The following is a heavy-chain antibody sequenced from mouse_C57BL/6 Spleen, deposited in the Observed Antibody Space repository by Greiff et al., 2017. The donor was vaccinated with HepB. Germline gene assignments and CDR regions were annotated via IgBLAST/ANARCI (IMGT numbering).Heavy chain of an antibody. V-gene: IGHV5-17*01. Sequence: EVKLVESGGGLVKPGGSLKLSCAASGFTFSDYGMHWVRQAPEKGLEWVAYIRSGSSTIYYADTVKGRFTISRDNAKNTLFLPMTSLKSEDTAMYYCARDSTMVTTRYFDVWGTGTTVTVSS. D-gene: IGHD2-2*01. CDR1: GFTFSDYG. CDR3: ARDSTMVTTRYFDV. J-gene: IGHJ1*03. CDR2: IRSGSSTI.